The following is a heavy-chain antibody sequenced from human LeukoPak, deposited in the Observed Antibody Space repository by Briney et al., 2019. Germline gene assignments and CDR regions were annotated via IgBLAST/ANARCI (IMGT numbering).Heavy chain of an antibody. D-gene: IGHD6-13*01. CDR3: ARGRREQLAYNWFDP. Sequence: ASVKVSCKASGGTFSSYAVSWVRQAPGQGLEWMGGVIPIFGTANYAQKFQGRVTITADESTSTAYMELSSLRSEDTAVYYCARGRREQLAYNWFDPWGQGTLVTVSS. CDR2: VIPIFGTA. CDR1: GGTFSSYA. V-gene: IGHV1-69*13. J-gene: IGHJ5*02.